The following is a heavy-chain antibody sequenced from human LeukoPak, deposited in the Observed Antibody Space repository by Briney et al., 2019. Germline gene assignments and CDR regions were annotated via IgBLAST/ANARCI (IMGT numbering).Heavy chain of an antibody. V-gene: IGHV3-21*01. Sequence: KSGGSLRLSCAASGFTFSSYSMTWVRQAPGKGLEWVSSISSSSSYIYYADSVKGRFTISRDNAKNSLYLQMNSLRAEDTAVYYCARGVVARGDYWGQGTLVTVSS. CDR2: ISSSSSYI. CDR1: GFTFSSYS. D-gene: IGHD3-16*01. J-gene: IGHJ4*02. CDR3: ARGVVARGDY.